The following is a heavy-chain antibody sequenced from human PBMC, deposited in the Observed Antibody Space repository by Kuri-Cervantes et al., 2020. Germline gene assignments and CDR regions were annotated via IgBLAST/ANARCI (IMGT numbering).Heavy chain of an antibody. D-gene: IGHD5-12*01. V-gene: IGHV3-15*01. J-gene: IGHJ4*02. CDR1: GFTFSNAW. CDR3: TRRGVYSGYDSNDY. Sequence: GESLKISCAASGFTFSNAWMSWVRQAPGKGLEWVGRIKSKTDGGTTDYAAPVKGRFTISRDDSKNTLYLQMNSLKTEDTAVYYCTRRGVYSGYDSNDYWGQGTLVTVSS. CDR2: IKSKTDGGTT.